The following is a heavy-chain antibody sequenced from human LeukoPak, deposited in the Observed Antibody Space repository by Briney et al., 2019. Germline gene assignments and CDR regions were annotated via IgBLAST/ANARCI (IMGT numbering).Heavy chain of an antibody. V-gene: IGHV3-73*01. Sequence: PGGSVKLSCAASGFTFSDSPMHWVRQASGKGLEWVGRITDKANSYATAYAESVKGRFTISRDDSKNTAYLQMNSLQTEDSAVYYCTRLPMLKTFDYWGQGVPVTVSS. CDR1: GFTFSDSP. D-gene: IGHD3-10*02. CDR2: ITDKANSYAT. CDR3: TRLPMLKTFDY. J-gene: IGHJ4*02.